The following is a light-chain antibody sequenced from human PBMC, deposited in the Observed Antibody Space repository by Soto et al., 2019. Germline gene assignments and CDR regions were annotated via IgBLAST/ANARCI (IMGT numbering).Light chain of an antibody. J-gene: IGLJ1*01. CDR1: SSNIGAGYD. V-gene: IGLV1-40*01. CDR3: QSYDRSLSGSRV. Sequence: QSVLTQPPSVSGAPGQRGTISCTGSSSNIGAGYDVHWYQQLPGTAPKLLIYDNTNRPSGVPDRFSGSKSGTSASLAITGLQAEDEADYSCQSYDRSLSGSRVFGTGTQLTVL. CDR2: DNT.